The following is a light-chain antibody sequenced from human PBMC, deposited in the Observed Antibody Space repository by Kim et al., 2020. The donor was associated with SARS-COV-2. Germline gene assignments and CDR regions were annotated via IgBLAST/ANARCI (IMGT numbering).Light chain of an antibody. CDR1: QSINIW. CDR3: LQYDSPMYT. CDR2: KAS. J-gene: IGKJ2*01. Sequence: SASIGDRVTITGRASQSINIWLAWYQQKPGKAPNLLIFKASSLESGVPSRFSGSGSGTEFTLTINSLQPDDFATYYCLQYDSPMYTFGQGTKLEI. V-gene: IGKV1-5*03.